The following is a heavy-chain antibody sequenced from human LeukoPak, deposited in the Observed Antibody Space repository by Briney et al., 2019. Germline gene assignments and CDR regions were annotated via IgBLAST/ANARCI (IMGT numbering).Heavy chain of an antibody. J-gene: IGHJ4*02. D-gene: IGHD3-10*01. Sequence: ASVRVSCKASGGTFSSYAISWVRQAPGQGLEWMGRIIPILGIANYAQKFQGRVTITADKSTSTAYMELSSLRSEDTAVYYCACGRFGESDTDWGQGTLVTVSS. CDR1: GGTFSSYA. CDR2: IIPILGIA. CDR3: ACGRFGESDTD. V-gene: IGHV1-69*04.